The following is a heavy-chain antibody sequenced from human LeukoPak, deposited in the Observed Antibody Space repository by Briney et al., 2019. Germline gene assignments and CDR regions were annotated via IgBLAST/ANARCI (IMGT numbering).Heavy chain of an antibody. Sequence: PSETLSLTCTVSGGSISSYYWSWIRQPPGKGLEWIGYIYYSGSTYYNLFLKSRVTISVDTSKNQFSLKLSSVTAADTAVYYCARHRGSIAANAPYYFDYWGQGTLVTVSS. CDR2: IYYSGST. CDR1: GGSISSYY. CDR3: ARHRGSIAANAPYYFDY. D-gene: IGHD6-6*01. V-gene: IGHV4-59*08. J-gene: IGHJ4*02.